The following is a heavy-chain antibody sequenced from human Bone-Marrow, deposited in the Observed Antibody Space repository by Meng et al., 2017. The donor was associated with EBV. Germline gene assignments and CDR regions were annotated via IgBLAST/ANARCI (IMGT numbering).Heavy chain of an antibody. CDR3: AKSSSSTPGVVDS. V-gene: IGHV4-61*01. D-gene: IGHD6-6*01. CDR2: IYDGGTT. Sequence: GAGPGLVKPSATLSLPFTFSGASVSGGTFHWSWIRQPPGKELEWIGYIYDGGTTIYNPSLKSRVTIFLDTSRNQFSLGLRSVTTADTAVYYCAKSSSSTPGVVDSWGQGTLVTVSS. CDR1: GASVSGGTFH. J-gene: IGHJ4*02.